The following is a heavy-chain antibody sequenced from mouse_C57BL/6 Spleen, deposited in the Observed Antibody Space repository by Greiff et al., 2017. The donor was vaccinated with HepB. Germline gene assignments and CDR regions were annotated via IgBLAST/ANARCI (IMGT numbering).Heavy chain of an antibody. CDR1: GYTFTSYW. V-gene: IGHV1-55*01. Sequence: VQLQQPGAELVKPGASVKMSCKASGYTFTSYWITWVKQRPGQGLEWIGDIYPGSGSTNYNEKFKSKATLTVDTASSTAYMQLSSLTSEDSAVYYCAREGSMVTTAYWGQGTLVTVSA. D-gene: IGHD2-2*01. CDR2: IYPGSGST. CDR3: AREGSMVTTAY. J-gene: IGHJ3*01.